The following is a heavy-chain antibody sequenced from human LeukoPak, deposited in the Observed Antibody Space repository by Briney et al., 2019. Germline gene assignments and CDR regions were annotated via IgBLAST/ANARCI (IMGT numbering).Heavy chain of an antibody. V-gene: IGHV4-59*08. J-gene: IGHJ4*02. Sequence: PSETLSLTCTVSGDSISNYQWNWVRQPPGKGLEWIGSIYNTGTTTVNPSLKSRVTISVDTSKNLFSLTLTSVTAADTAVYYCARAYCGGDCYFGFDYWGQGTLVSVSS. CDR2: IYNTGTT. CDR3: ARAYCGGDCYFGFDY. CDR1: GDSISNYQ. D-gene: IGHD2-21*02.